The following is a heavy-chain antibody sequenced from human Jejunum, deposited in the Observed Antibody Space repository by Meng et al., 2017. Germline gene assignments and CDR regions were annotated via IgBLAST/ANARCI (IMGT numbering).Heavy chain of an antibody. Sequence: GGPLRLSCAASGFTFSNAWMNWVRQAPGKRLEWVGRIQSKTEGGTTDYAAPVKGRFTISRDDSKNTLYLQMNSLKTEDTTVYYCTTGWFENWGQGTLVTVSS. CDR3: TTGWFEN. J-gene: IGHJ4*02. V-gene: IGHV3-15*01. D-gene: IGHD3-10*01. CDR1: GFTFSNAW. CDR2: IQSKTEGGTT.